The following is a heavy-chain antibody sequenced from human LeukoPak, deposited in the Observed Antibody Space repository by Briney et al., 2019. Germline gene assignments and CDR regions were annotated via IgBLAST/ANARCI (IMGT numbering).Heavy chain of an antibody. CDR1: GYTFTSYG. V-gene: IGHV1-18*01. CDR2: ISAYNGKT. J-gene: IGHJ4*02. CDR3: ARVPVDDFWSGYRP. Sequence: ASVRVSCKASGYTFTSYGISWVRQAPGEGVERMGWISAYNGKTNYTQKLQGRVTMTTDTSTSTAYMELRSLRSHDTAVYYCARVPVDDFWSGYRPWGQGTLVTVSS. D-gene: IGHD3-3*01.